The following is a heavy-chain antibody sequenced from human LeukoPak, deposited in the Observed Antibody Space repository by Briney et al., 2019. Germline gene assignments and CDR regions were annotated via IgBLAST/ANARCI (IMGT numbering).Heavy chain of an antibody. CDR1: GFTFSSYW. J-gene: IGHJ6*03. CDR2: IKQDGSEK. CDR3: ARDRYSYENYYYYYYMDV. Sequence: GGSLRLSCAASGFTFSSYWMSWVRQAPGKGLEWVANIKQDGSEKYYVDSVKGRFTISRDNAKNSLYLQMNSLRAEDTAVYYCARDRYSYENYYYYYYMDVWGKGTTVTISS. V-gene: IGHV3-7*01. D-gene: IGHD5-18*01.